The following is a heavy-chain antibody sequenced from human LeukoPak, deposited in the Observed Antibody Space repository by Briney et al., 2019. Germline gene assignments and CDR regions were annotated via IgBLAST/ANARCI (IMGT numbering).Heavy chain of an antibody. D-gene: IGHD1-1*01. CDR3: ARRREATGWADIFDY. V-gene: IGHV5-51*01. J-gene: IGHJ4*02. CDR1: GYSFTSYW. Sequence: GESLKISCKGAGYSFTSYWIGWVRQMPGKGLEWMGVIYPGDSHTRYSPSFQGQGTISADKSISTAYVQWSSLKASDTAMYYCARRREATGWADIFDYWGQGTLVTVSS. CDR2: IYPGDSHT.